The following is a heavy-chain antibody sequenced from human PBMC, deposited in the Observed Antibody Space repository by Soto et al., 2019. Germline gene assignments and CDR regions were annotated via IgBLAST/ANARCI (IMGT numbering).Heavy chain of an antibody. CDR2: INSDGSST. CDR1: GFTCSNYW. V-gene: IGHV3-74*01. Sequence: GGSLRLSCAASGFTCSNYWMHWVRQAPGKGLVWISRINSDGSSTSYADSVKGRFTISRDNAKNTLYLQMNSLRAEDTAVYYCARAFGSRPPSKLRYFDWSLPPYYYYGMDVWGQGATVTVSS. CDR3: ARAFGSRPPSKLRYFDWSLPPYYYYGMDV. D-gene: IGHD3-9*01. J-gene: IGHJ6*02.